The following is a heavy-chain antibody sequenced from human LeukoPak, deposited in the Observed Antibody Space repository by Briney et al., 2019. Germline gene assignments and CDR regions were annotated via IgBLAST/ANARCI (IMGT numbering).Heavy chain of an antibody. CDR1: GYTFTSYY. Sequence: ASVKVSCKASGYTFTSYYMHWVRQAPGQGLEWMGIINPSGGSTSYAQKFQGRVTMTRDMSTSTVYMELSRLRSDDTAVYYCARDQSSFWSGYYTNWFDPWGQGTLVTVSS. J-gene: IGHJ5*02. V-gene: IGHV1-46*01. D-gene: IGHD3-3*01. CDR2: INPSGGST. CDR3: ARDQSSFWSGYYTNWFDP.